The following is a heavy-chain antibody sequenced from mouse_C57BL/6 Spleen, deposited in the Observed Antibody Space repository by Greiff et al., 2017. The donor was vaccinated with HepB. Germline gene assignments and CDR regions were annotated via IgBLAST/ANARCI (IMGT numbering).Heavy chain of an antibody. J-gene: IGHJ3*01. CDR2: IDPSDSYT. CDR1: GYTFTSYW. Sequence: QVQLQQPGAELVKPGASVKLSCKASGYTFTSYWMQWVKQRPGQGLEWIGEIDPSDSYTNYNQKFKGKATLTVDTSSSTAYMQLSSLTSEDSAVYYCARGAPDGSWFAYWGQGTLVTVSA. V-gene: IGHV1-50*01. D-gene: IGHD2-3*01. CDR3: ARGAPDGSWFAY.